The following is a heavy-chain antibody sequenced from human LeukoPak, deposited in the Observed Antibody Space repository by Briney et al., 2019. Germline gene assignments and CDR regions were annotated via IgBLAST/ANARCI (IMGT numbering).Heavy chain of an antibody. J-gene: IGHJ4*02. CDR2: INSDGSST. CDR1: GFTFSSYW. Sequence: GGSLRLSCLASGFTFSSYWMHWVRQGPGKGLVWVSRINSDGSSTSYADSVKGRFNISRDNAKNTLYLQMNSLRAEDTAVYYCAKEGLLRFLEWFFDYWGQGTLVTVSP. CDR3: AKEGLLRFLEWFFDY. D-gene: IGHD3-3*01. V-gene: IGHV3-74*01.